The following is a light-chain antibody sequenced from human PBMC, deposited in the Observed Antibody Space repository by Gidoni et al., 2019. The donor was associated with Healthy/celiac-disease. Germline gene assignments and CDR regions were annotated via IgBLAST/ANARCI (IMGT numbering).Light chain of an antibody. CDR2: AAS. J-gene: IGKJ3*01. CDR3: QQRSNWPVT. CDR1: QSVSSY. Sequence: EIVLTHSPATLSLSPGARATLSCRTSQSVSSYLAWYQQKPGQAPRLLIYAASNRATGIPARFSGSGSGTDFTLTISSLEPEDFAVYYCQQRSNWPVTFGPGTKVDIK. V-gene: IGKV3-11*01.